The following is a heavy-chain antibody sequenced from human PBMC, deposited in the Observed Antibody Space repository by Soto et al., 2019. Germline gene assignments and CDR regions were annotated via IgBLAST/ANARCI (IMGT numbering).Heavy chain of an antibody. CDR2: ISSSSTI. J-gene: IGHJ4*02. CDR1: GLTFSRYS. CDR3: ARSGYGDYYFDY. Sequence: EVQLVESGGGLVQPGGSLRLSCVASGLTFSRYSMNWARQAPGKGLEWVSYISSSSTIYYSDSVKGRFTISRDNAKNSLYLQMNSLRAEDTTVYYCARSGYGDYYFDYWGQGTPVTVSS. V-gene: IGHV3-48*01. D-gene: IGHD4-17*01.